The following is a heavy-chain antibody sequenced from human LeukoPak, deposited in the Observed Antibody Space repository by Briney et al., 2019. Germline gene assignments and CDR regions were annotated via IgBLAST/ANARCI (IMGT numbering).Heavy chain of an antibody. CDR1: GFTVSSNY. Sequence: GGSLRLSCAASGFTVSSNYMSWVRQAAGKGLEWVSVLYSGGSTYYADSVKGRFTISRDNSKNTVSLQMNSLRAEDTAVYYCARGTPSSSGWLYYGMDVWGQGTTVTVSS. V-gene: IGHV3-53*05. CDR2: LYSGGST. D-gene: IGHD6-19*01. CDR3: ARGTPSSSGWLYYGMDV. J-gene: IGHJ6*02.